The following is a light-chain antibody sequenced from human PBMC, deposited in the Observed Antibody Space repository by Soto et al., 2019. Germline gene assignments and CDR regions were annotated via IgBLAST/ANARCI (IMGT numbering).Light chain of an antibody. Sequence: QSALTQPRSVSGSPGQSVTISCTGTSSDVGGYNYVSWYQQHPGKAPKFMIYDVSARPSGVPDRFSGSKSGNTASLTISGVQAEDEADYYCCSYAGSYSVVFGGGTKLTVL. CDR1: SSDVGGYNY. CDR2: DVS. CDR3: CSYAGSYSVV. V-gene: IGLV2-11*01. J-gene: IGLJ2*01.